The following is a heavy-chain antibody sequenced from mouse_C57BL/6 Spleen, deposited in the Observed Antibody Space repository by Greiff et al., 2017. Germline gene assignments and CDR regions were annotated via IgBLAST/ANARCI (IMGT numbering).Heavy chain of an antibody. CDR3: AREGTGTGFDY. J-gene: IGHJ2*01. CDR1: GYTFTSYW. CDR2: IYPSDSET. D-gene: IGHD4-1*01. V-gene: IGHV1-61*01. Sequence: QVQLQQPGAELVRPGSSVKLSCKASGYTFTSYWMDWVKQRPGQGLEWIGNIYPSDSETHYNQKFKDKATLTVDKSSSTAYMQLSSLTSEDSAVYYCAREGTGTGFDYWGQGTTLTVSS.